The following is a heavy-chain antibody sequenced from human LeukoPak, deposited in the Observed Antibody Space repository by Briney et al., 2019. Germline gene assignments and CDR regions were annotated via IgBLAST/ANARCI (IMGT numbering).Heavy chain of an antibody. CDR1: GFTFDDYA. V-gene: IGHV3-9*03. CDR2: ISWNSGSI. J-gene: IGHJ2*01. CDR3: AKSTYGDLLDWYFDL. D-gene: IGHD4-17*01. Sequence: PGGSLRLSCAASGFTFDDYAMHWVRQAPGKGLEWVSGISWNSGSIGYADSVKGRFTISRDNAKNSLYLQMNSLRAEDMALYYCAKSTYGDLLDWYFDLWGRGTLVTVSS.